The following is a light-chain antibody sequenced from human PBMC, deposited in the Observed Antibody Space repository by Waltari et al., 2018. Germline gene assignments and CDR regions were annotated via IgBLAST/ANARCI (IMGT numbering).Light chain of an antibody. Sequence: DIVMTQSPDSLAVSLVERRTINFKASRSVLYSSNSKHFLAWYQQKPRQPPKLLIYWASTRESGVPDRFSGSGSGTDFTLTISSLQAEDVAVYYCQQYYDTPFTFGPGTKVDIK. CDR1: RSVLYSSNSKHF. CDR2: WAS. V-gene: IGKV4-1*01. J-gene: IGKJ3*01. CDR3: QQYYDTPFT.